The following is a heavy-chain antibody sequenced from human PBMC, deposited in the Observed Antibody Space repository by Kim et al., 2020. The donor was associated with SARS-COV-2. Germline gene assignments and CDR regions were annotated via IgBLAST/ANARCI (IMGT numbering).Heavy chain of an antibody. CDR1: GFTFTTYA. CDR3: AKSLRAAVAAVDYFDY. Sequence: GGSLRLSCAASGFTFTTYAMSWVRQAPGKGLEWVSAISGSGGSTYYADSVKGRFTISRDNSKNTLYLQMNSLRAEDTAVYYCAKSLRAAVAAVDYFDYWGQGTLVTVSS. CDR2: ISGSGGST. D-gene: IGHD2-15*01. V-gene: IGHV3-23*01. J-gene: IGHJ4*02.